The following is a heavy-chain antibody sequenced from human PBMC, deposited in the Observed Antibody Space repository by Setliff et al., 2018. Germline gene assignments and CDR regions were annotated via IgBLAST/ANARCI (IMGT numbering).Heavy chain of an antibody. Sequence: ASVKVSCKASGYTFTGYYMHWVRQAPGQGLEWMGRINPNSGGTNYAQKFQGRVTMTRDTSISTAYMELSRLKSHDTAVYYCARRVRIAVLDLYYFEYWGQGTLVTVSS. CDR1: GYTFTGYY. V-gene: IGHV1-2*06. CDR3: ARRVRIAVLDLYYFEY. D-gene: IGHD6-19*01. J-gene: IGHJ4*02. CDR2: INPNSGGT.